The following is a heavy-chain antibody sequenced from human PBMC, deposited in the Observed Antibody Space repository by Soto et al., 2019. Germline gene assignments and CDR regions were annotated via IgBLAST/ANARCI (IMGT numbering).Heavy chain of an antibody. CDR3: ARGKTYYYDSSGYHFDY. CDR2: IYYSGST. Sequence: SETLSLTCTVSGGSISSYYWSWIRQPPGKGLEWIGYIYYSGSTNYNPSLKSRVTISVDTSKNQFSLKLSSVTAADTAVYYCARGKTYYYDSSGYHFDYWGQGTPVTVSS. D-gene: IGHD3-22*01. J-gene: IGHJ4*02. V-gene: IGHV4-59*01. CDR1: GGSISSYY.